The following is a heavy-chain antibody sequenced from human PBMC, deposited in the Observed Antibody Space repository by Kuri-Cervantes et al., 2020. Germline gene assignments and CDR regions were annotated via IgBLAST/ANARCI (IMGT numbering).Heavy chain of an antibody. V-gene: IGHV3-7*01. CDR3: VRNKISLDF. J-gene: IGHJ4*02. D-gene: IGHD1/OR15-1a*01. CDR2: IKQDGSEK. Sequence: GESLKISCVVSGFTFSFYWMTWVRQAPGKGLEWVANIKQDGSEKTYVDSVEGRLTISRDNAKSSLYLQMNSLRAEDSAVYYCVRNKISLDFWGQGTLVTVSS. CDR1: GFTFSFYW.